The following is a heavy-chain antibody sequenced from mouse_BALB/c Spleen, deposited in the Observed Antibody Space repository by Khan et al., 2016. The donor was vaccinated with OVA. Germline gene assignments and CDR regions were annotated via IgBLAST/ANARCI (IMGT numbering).Heavy chain of an antibody. J-gene: IGHJ3*01. CDR1: GFTFSSYG. V-gene: IGHV5-6*01. Sequence: EVELVESGGDLVKPGGSLKLSCEASGFTFSSYGMSWVRQTPDKRLEWVATISNGGSYTYYPDSVKGRLTISRDNAKNTLYLQMSSLKSEDTAMYYCARHRCASPAAWLAYWGQGTLVTVSA. CDR3: ARHRCASPAAWLAY. CDR2: ISNGGSYT.